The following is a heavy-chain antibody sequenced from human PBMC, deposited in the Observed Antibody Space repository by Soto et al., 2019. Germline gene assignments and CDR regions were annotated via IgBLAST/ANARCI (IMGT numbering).Heavy chain of an antibody. J-gene: IGHJ4*02. CDR3: AKDLGYCSGGSCLVNA. CDR1: GFTFSSYA. Sequence: GGSLRLSCAASGFTFSSYAMSWVRQAPGKGLEWVSAISGSGGSTYYADSVKGRFTISRDNSKNTLYLQMNSLRAEDTAVYYCAKDLGYCSGGSCLVNAWGQGTLVTVSS. D-gene: IGHD2-15*01. CDR2: ISGSGGST. V-gene: IGHV3-23*01.